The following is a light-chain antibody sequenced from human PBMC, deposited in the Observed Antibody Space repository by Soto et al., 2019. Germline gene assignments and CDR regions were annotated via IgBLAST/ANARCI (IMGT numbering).Light chain of an antibody. CDR3: LQVNSYPRT. V-gene: IGKV1-9*01. J-gene: IGKJ1*01. CDR1: QGISSY. CDR2: TAS. Sequence: DIQLTQSPSFLSASVGDTITITCRASQGISSYLAWYQQKPEKAPKLLIYTASTLQSGVPSRFSGSGSGTEFTLTISNLQREDFATYYCLQVNSYPRTVGQGTKVEIK.